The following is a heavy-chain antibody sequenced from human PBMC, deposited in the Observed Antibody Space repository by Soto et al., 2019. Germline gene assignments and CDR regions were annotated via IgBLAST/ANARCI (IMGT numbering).Heavy chain of an antibody. Sequence: QVQLVQSGAEVKKPGASVKVSCQASGYTFTSYFIHWVRQAPGQRLEWMGWSNAGNGNTKYSQQFQGRVTITRDTSATTAYMELSSLRSEDTAVYYCARPYSSSWSTFFDSWVQGTLVTVSS. D-gene: IGHD6-13*01. J-gene: IGHJ4*02. CDR1: GYTFTSYF. V-gene: IGHV1-3*01. CDR2: SNAGNGNT. CDR3: ARPYSSSWSTFFDS.